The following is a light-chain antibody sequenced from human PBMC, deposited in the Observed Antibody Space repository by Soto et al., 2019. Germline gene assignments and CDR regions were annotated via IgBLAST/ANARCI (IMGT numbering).Light chain of an antibody. CDR2: GAS. CDR1: QTIRSNY. J-gene: IGKJ4*01. Sequence: ETVLTQSPGTLSLSPGERATLSCRASQTIRSNYLAWYRQTPGQAPRLLIHGASNRATGIADRFSGSGSGTDFTLIISRLEPEDFALYYCHKYNHAPTFGGGTKVESK. CDR3: HKYNHAPT. V-gene: IGKV3-20*01.